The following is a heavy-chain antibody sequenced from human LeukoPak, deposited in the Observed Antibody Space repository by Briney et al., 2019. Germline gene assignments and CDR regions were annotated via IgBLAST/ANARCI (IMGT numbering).Heavy chain of an antibody. Sequence: GGSLRLSCAASGFTFDDYAMHWVRQAPGKGLEWDSGISWNSGSIGYAGSVKGRFTISRDNAKNSLYLQMNSLRAEDTALYYCAKGGTMVRGAKAPYYFDYWGQGTLVTVSS. CDR3: AKGGTMVRGAKAPYYFDY. V-gene: IGHV3-9*01. J-gene: IGHJ4*02. CDR1: GFTFDDYA. CDR2: ISWNSGSI. D-gene: IGHD3-10*01.